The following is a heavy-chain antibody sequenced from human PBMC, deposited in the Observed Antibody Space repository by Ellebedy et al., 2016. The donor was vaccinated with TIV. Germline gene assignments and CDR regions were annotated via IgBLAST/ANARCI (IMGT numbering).Heavy chain of an antibody. CDR1: GYTFTSYY. CDR2: IIPIFGTA. J-gene: IGHJ5*02. V-gene: IGHV1-2*04. D-gene: IGHD3-3*01. Sequence: ASVKVSXXASGYTFTSYYMHWVRQAPGQGLEWMGGIIPIFGTANYAQKFQGWVTMTRDTSISTAYMELSRLRSDDTAVYYCARGKGVWSGYARGWFDPWGQGTLVTVSS. CDR3: ARGKGVWSGYARGWFDP.